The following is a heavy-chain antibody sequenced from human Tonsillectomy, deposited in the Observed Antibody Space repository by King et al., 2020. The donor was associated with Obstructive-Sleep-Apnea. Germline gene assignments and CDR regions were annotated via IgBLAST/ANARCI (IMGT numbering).Heavy chain of an antibody. CDR2: INLDSGVT. J-gene: IGHJ4*02. V-gene: IGHV1-2*02. CDR3: TRGALRALLGFDY. D-gene: IGHD1-26*01. CDR1: GYTFTGYY. Sequence: QLVQSGAEVKWPGASVKVSCKTSGYTFTGYYMHWVRQAPGQGLEWMGWINLDSGVTNYVQKFRGRVTMTRDTSISTAYMELTRLESDDTAVYYCTRGALRALLGFDYWGQGTLVTVSS.